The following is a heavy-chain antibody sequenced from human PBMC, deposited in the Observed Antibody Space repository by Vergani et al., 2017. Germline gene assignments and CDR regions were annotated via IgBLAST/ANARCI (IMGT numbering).Heavy chain of an antibody. CDR2: IHTNGVI. J-gene: IGHJ4*02. V-gene: IGHV4-61*02. Sequence: QVQLQESGPGLVKPSQTLSLTCTVSGGSFNSGSYYWSWLRQPAGKRLEWIGRIHTNGVIHYNPSLKSRLTISLDTSMNQFSLKLSSVTAADSALYYCVSYRSSSGPVLRWGQGTLVTVSS. CDR3: VSYRSSSGPVLR. CDR1: GGSFNSGSYY. D-gene: IGHD6-6*01.